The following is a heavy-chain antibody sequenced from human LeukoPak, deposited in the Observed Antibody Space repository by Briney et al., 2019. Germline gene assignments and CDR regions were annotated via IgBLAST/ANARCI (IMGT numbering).Heavy chain of an antibody. CDR3: AKDKRQQLVLFDY. CDR2: ISSSSSTI. Sequence: GGSLRLSCAASGFTFSSYSMNWVRQAPGKGLEWVSYISSSSSTIYYADSVKGRFTISRDNAKNSLYLQMNSLRAEDTALYYCAKDKRQQLVLFDYWGQGTLVTVSS. V-gene: IGHV3-48*01. D-gene: IGHD6-13*01. CDR1: GFTFSSYS. J-gene: IGHJ4*02.